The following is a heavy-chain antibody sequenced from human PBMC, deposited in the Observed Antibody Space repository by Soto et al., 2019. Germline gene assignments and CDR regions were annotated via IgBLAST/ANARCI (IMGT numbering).Heavy chain of an antibody. CDR1: GYSFTSYW. V-gene: IGHV5-51*01. CDR2: IYPGDSDT. CDR3: ARLASGYRISCFDY. Sequence: GESLKISCKGSGYSFTSYWIGWVRQMPGKGLEWMGIIYPGDSDTRYSPSFQGQVTISADKSISTAYLQWSSLKAADTAVYCCARLASGYRISCFDYWGQGTLVTVSS. D-gene: IGHD3-22*01. J-gene: IGHJ4*02.